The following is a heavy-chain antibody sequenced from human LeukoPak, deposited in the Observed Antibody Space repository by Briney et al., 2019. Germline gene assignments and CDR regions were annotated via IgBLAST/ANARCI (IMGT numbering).Heavy chain of an antibody. D-gene: IGHD5-24*01. V-gene: IGHV3-64*01. J-gene: IGHJ4*02. CDR3: ARRSRDGWYFDY. CDR1: GFTFSSYV. Sequence: GGSLRLSCAASGFTFSSYVMHWVRQAPGKGLEYVSAISGNGGSAYYANSVKGRFNISRDNSKNTLYLQMNSLRAEDTAVYYCARRSRDGWYFDYWGQGTLVTVSS. CDR2: ISGNGGSA.